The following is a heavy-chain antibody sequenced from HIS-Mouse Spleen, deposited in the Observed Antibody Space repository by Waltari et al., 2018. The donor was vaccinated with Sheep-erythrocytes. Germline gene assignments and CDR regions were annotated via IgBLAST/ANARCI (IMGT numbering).Heavy chain of an antibody. J-gene: IGHJ4*02. CDR1: FTFSSYA. CDR2: ISYDVSNK. CDR3: ARVSAGELKYYFDY. Sequence: FTFSSYARHWVRQAPGKGLEWVAVISYDVSNKYYADAVKGRFTISRDNSNNTLYLQMNSLRAEDTAVYYCARVSAGELKYYFDYWGQGTLVTVSS. D-gene: IGHD1-26*01. V-gene: IGHV3-30*04.